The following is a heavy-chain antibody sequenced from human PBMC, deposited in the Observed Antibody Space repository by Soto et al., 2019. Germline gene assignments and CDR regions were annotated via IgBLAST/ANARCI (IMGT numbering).Heavy chain of an antibody. CDR3: VSQRTSVLTQAYFDY. D-gene: IGHD2-8*01. CDR1: GGSVSNSNYY. J-gene: IGHJ4*02. V-gene: IGHV4-39*01. Sequence: SETLSLTCTVYGGSVSNSNYYWGWIRQSPGKGLEWIGSVYYRGRSYSKSSVKSRVTISVDTSKNQFSLNLNSVTASDTAVYFCVSQRTSVLTQAYFDYWGPGALVTVSS. CDR2: VYYRGRS.